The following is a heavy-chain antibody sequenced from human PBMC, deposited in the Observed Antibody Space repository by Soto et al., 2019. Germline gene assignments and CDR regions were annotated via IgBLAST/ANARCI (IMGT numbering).Heavy chain of an antibody. V-gene: IGHV3-66*01. D-gene: IGHD3-22*01. CDR1: GFTVSSNY. CDR2: IYSGGST. CDR3: ARDNFLDSSGYLDY. J-gene: IGHJ4*02. Sequence: EVQLVESGGGLVQPGGSLRLSCAASGFTVSSNYMSWVRQAPGKGLEWVSVIYSGGSTYYADSVKGRFTISRDNSKNTLYLQMNSLRAEDTAVYYCARDNFLDSSGYLDYWGQGTLVTVSS.